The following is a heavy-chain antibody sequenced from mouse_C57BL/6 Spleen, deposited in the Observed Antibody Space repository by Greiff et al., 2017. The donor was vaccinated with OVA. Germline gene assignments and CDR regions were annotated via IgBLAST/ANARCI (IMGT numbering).Heavy chain of an antibody. CDR2: IYPGDGDT. V-gene: IGHV1-80*01. D-gene: IGHD1-1*01. CDR3: ARPNYSGSSWFAY. CDR1: GYAFSSYW. J-gene: IGHJ3*01. Sequence: QVQLKQSGAELVKPGASVKISCKASGYAFSSYWMNWVKQRPGKGLEWIGQIYPGDGDTNYNGKFKGKATLTADKSSSTAYMQLSSLTSEDSAVYFCARPNYSGSSWFAYWGQGTLVTVSA.